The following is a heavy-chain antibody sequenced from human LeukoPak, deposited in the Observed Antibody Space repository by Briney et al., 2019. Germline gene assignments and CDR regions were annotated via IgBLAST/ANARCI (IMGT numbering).Heavy chain of an antibody. CDR2: ISPTGSTT. V-gene: IGHV3-74*01. J-gene: IGHJ4*02. Sequence: TGGSLRLSCAASGFTFSSYWMNWARQLPGKGLVWVSRISPTGSTTSYADSVKGRFTVSRDNAKNTLYLQVNNLRAEDTAVYYCARGPSSNWSGLDFWGQGTLLTVSS. D-gene: IGHD6-13*01. CDR3: ARGPSSNWSGLDF. CDR1: GFTFSSYW.